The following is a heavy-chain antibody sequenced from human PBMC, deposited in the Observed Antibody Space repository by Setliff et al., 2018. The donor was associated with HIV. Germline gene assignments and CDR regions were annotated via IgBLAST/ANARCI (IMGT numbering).Heavy chain of an antibody. CDR3: AKSLLVAGNDY. CDR2: IAGTSAST. CDR1: GFSFSNYA. Sequence: PGGSLRLSCAVAGFSFSNYAMTWVRQAPGKGLEWVSAIAGTSASTYYADSVKGRFTISRDNAKNSLYLQMNSLRAEDTAVYYCAKSLLVAGNDYWGQGTLVTVSS. V-gene: IGHV3-23*01. D-gene: IGHD2-8*02. J-gene: IGHJ4*02.